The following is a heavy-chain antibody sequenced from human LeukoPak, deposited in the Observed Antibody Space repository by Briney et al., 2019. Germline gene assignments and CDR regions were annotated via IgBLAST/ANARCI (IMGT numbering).Heavy chain of an antibody. Sequence: GGSLRLSCAASGFTFSSYGMHWVRQAPGKGLEWVAFIRYDGSNKYYADSVKGRFTISRDNSKNTLYLQMNSLRAEDTAVYYCAKDRGIVVVTPEYMDVWGKGTTVTISS. CDR3: AKDRGIVVVTPEYMDV. CDR2: IRYDGSNK. D-gene: IGHD2-21*02. CDR1: GFTFSSYG. J-gene: IGHJ6*03. V-gene: IGHV3-30*02.